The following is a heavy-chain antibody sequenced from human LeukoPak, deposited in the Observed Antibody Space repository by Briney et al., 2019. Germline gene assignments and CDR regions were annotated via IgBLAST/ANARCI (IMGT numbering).Heavy chain of an antibody. D-gene: IGHD2-2*01. CDR2: INHSGST. Sequence: SETLSLTCAVYGGSFSGYYWSWIRQPPGKGLEWIGEINHSGSTNYNPSLKSRVTISVDTSKNQFSLKLSSVTAADTAVCYCARDSCSSTSCYGWFDPWGQGTLVTVSS. CDR3: ARDSCSSTSCYGWFDP. V-gene: IGHV4-34*01. CDR1: GGSFSGYY. J-gene: IGHJ5*02.